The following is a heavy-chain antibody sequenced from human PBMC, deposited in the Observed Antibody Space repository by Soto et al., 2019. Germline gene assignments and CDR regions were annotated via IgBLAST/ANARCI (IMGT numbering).Heavy chain of an antibody. CDR2: TYYRSKWYN. Sequence: SQTLSLTCVISGDSVSSNSAAWNWIRQSPSRGLEWLGRTYYRSKWYNDYAVSVKSRITINPDTSKNQFSLQLNSVTPEDTAVYYCARAFDYYDSSGYYEPLDYWGQGTLVTVSS. J-gene: IGHJ4*02. CDR1: GDSVSSNSAA. CDR3: ARAFDYYDSSGYYEPLDY. D-gene: IGHD3-22*01. V-gene: IGHV6-1*01.